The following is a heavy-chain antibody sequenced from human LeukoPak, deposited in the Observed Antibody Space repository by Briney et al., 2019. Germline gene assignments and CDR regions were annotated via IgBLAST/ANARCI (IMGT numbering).Heavy chain of an antibody. J-gene: IGHJ3*02. V-gene: IGHV4-34*01. CDR3: ATPYGATPGAFDI. Sequence: SETLSLTCAVYGGSFSGYYWSWIRQPPGKGLEWIGEINHSGSTNYNPSLNSRVTISVDTSKNQSSLKLSSATAADTAVYYCATPYGATPGAFDIWGQGTMVTVSS. CDR2: INHSGST. D-gene: IGHD4-17*01. CDR1: GGSFSGYY.